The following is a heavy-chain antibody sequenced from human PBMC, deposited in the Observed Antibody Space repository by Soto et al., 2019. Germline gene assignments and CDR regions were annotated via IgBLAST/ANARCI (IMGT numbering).Heavy chain of an antibody. CDR3: AKENGYSSSWFEFDY. CDR1: GFTFSSYA. D-gene: IGHD6-13*01. Sequence: EVQLLESGGGLVQPGGSLRLSCAASGFTFSSYAMSWVRQAQGKGLEWVSAISGSGGSTYYADSVKGRFTISRDNSKTTLYLQMTSLRAEDTTVYYCAKENGYSSSWFEFDYCGQGTLVTVSS. V-gene: IGHV3-23*01. J-gene: IGHJ4*02. CDR2: ISGSGGST.